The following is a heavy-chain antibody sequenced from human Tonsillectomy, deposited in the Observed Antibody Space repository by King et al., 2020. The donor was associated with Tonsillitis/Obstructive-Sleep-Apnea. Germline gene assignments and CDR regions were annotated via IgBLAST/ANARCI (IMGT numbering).Heavy chain of an antibody. D-gene: IGHD3-10*01. J-gene: IGHJ4*02. CDR3: ARDEVYGSGSCGH. CDR2: IKSDGSGT. Sequence: VQLVESGGGLVQPGGSLRLSCTASGFTFSNHWMHWVRQVPGKGLEWVSRIKSDGSGTSYADSVKGRFTISRDNAKNTLYLQMNSLREEDTALYYCARDEVYGSGSCGHWGQGTLVTVSS. V-gene: IGHV3-74*01. CDR1: GFTFSNHW.